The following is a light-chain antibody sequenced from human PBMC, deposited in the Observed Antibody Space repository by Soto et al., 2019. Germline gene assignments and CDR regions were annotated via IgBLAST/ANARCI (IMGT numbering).Light chain of an antibody. CDR1: QSVSSN. CDR2: GAS. Sequence: EMVMKQSPAPLSGSPGERATLSCRASQSVSSNLAWYQQKPGQAPRLLIYGASTRATGIPARFSGSGSGTEFTLTISSLQSEDFAVYYCQQYNNWPPVTVGQGTKVDIK. CDR3: QQYNNWPPVT. J-gene: IGKJ1*01. V-gene: IGKV3-15*01.